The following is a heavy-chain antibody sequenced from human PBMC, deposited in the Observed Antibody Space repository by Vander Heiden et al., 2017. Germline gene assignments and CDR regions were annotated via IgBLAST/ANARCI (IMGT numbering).Heavy chain of an antibody. CDR2: ISGSGGST. J-gene: IGHJ6*02. D-gene: IGHD5-18*01. Sequence: EVPLLESGGGLLQPGGSLRLSCAASGSTFSSYAMSWVRQAPGKGLEWVSAISGSGGSTYYADSVKGRFTISRDNSKNTLYLQMNSLRAEDTAVYYCVTAMVTAYYYYGMDVWGQGTTVTVSS. V-gene: IGHV3-23*01. CDR1: GSTFSSYA. CDR3: VTAMVTAYYYYGMDV.